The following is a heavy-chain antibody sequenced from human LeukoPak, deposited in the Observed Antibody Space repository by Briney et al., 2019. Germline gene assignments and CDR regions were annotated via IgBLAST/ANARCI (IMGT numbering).Heavy chain of an antibody. CDR2: ISSSSSYI. J-gene: IGHJ5*02. CDR3: ARDAPFPRAIFGVAHEGNWFDP. CDR1: GFTFSSYS. V-gene: IGHV3-21*01. D-gene: IGHD3-3*01. Sequence: MPGGSLRLSCAASGFTFSSYSINWVRQAPGKGLEWVSSISSSSSYIYYADSVKGRFTISRDNAKNSLYLQMNSLRADDTAVYYCARDAPFPRAIFGVAHEGNWFDPWGQGTLVTVSS.